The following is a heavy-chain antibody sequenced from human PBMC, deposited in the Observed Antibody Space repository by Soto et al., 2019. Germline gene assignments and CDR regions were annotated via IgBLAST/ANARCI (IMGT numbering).Heavy chain of an antibody. Sequence: QVQLVQSGAAVKKPGSSVKVSCKASGGTFSSYAISWVRQAPGQGLEWMGGIIPIFGTANYAQKFQGRVTITADESTSTAYMELSSLRSEDTAVYYCARASDITGTTPYYYGMDVWGQGTTVTVSS. CDR2: IIPIFGTA. J-gene: IGHJ6*02. CDR1: GGTFSSYA. D-gene: IGHD1-7*01. CDR3: ARASDITGTTPYYYGMDV. V-gene: IGHV1-69*12.